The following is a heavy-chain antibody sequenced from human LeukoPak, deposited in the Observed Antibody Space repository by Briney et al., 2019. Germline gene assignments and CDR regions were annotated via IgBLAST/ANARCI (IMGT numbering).Heavy chain of an antibody. CDR1: GGSISSGGYY. CDR3: ARVRYSSGWYYGMDV. Sequence: PSQTLSLTCTVSGGSISSGGYYWSWIRQHPGKGLEWIGYIYYSGSTYYNPSLKSRVTISVDTSKNQFSLKLSSVTAADTAVYYCARVRYSSGWYYGMDVWGQGTTVTVSS. CDR2: IYYSGST. J-gene: IGHJ6*02. D-gene: IGHD6-19*01. V-gene: IGHV4-31*03.